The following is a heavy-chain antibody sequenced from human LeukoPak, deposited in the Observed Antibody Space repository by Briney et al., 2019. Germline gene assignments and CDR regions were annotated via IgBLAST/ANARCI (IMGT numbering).Heavy chain of an antibody. D-gene: IGHD3-3*01. CDR2: IYYSGST. Sequence: PSETLSLTCTVSGGSITSYYWSWIRQPPGKGLEWIGYIYYSGSTNYNPSLQSRVTISVDTSKNQFSLKLSSVTAADTAVYYCASGPYYDFWSGYYSGPYYMDVWGKGTTVTVSS. CDR1: GGSITSYY. CDR3: ASGPYYDFWSGYYSGPYYMDV. V-gene: IGHV4-59*01. J-gene: IGHJ6*03.